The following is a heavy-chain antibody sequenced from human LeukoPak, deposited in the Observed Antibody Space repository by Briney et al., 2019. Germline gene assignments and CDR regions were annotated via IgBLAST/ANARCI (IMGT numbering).Heavy chain of an antibody. CDR1: GGSISSYY. D-gene: IGHD6-13*01. J-gene: IGHJ4*02. Sequence: SETLSLTCTVSGGSISSYYWSWIRQPPGKGLEWIGYISYSGNTNYNPSLKSRVTISVDTSKNQFSLKLTSVTAADTAVYYCARQGGYVAPLALWGQGTLVTVSA. CDR3: ARQGGYVAPLAL. CDR2: ISYSGNT. V-gene: IGHV4-59*08.